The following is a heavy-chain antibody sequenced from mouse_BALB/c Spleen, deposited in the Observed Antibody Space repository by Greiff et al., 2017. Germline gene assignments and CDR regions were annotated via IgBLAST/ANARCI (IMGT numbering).Heavy chain of an antibody. Sequence: VKLMESGPGLVAPSQSLSITCTVSGFSLTSYGVHWVRQPPGKGLEWLGVIWAGGSKNYNSALMSRLSISKDNSKSQVFLKMNSLQTDDTAMYYCDSEGKITPFAYWGQGTLVTVSA. CDR1: GFSLTSYG. J-gene: IGHJ3*01. CDR3: DSEGKITPFAY. V-gene: IGHV2-9*02. D-gene: IGHD2-4*01. CDR2: IWAGGSK.